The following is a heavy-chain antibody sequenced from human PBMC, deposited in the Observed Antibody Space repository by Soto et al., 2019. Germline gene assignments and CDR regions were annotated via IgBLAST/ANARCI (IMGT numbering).Heavy chain of an antibody. CDR1: GFTFTHYV. Sequence: PGGSLRLSCAASGFTFTHYVIHWVRQPARKGLEWVASMTYDGATEYYADSVKGRFTMSRDNSKRTVSLQMNSLTPEDTAVYYCARVRVSIAFNDGFDVWGQGPRSSVS. CDR3: ARVRVSIAFNDGFDV. D-gene: IGHD3-3*02. CDR2: MTYDGATE. J-gene: IGHJ3*01. V-gene: IGHV3-30*14.